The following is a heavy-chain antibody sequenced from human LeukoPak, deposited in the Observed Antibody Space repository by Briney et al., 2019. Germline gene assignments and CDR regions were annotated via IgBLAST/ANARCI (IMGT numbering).Heavy chain of an antibody. CDR1: GYTFTGYY. J-gene: IGHJ6*02. V-gene: IGHV1-2*04. Sequence: ASVKVSCKASGYTFTGYYMHWVRQAPGQGLERMGWINPNSGGTNYAQKFQGWVTMTRDTSISTAYMELSRLRSDDTAVYYCARDRNDILTGYYMGNYYYYGMDVWGQGTTVTVSS. CDR3: ARDRNDILTGYYMGNYYYYGMDV. CDR2: INPNSGGT. D-gene: IGHD3-9*01.